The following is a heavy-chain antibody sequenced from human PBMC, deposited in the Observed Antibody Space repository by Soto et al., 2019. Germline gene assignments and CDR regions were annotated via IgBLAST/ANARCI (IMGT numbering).Heavy chain of an antibody. J-gene: IGHJ4*02. D-gene: IGHD2-2*01. Sequence: QVQLQESGPGLVRPSETLSLTCTVSGGSISSYYWSWIRQPPGKGLEWIGYIYNSGRTNCNPSLKSRVTISVDTSKNQFSLKLSSVTAADTAVYYCARTSCISTSCYFYFDSWGQGTLVTVSS. V-gene: IGHV4-59*01. CDR3: ARTSCISTSCYFYFDS. CDR1: GGSISSYY. CDR2: IYNSGRT.